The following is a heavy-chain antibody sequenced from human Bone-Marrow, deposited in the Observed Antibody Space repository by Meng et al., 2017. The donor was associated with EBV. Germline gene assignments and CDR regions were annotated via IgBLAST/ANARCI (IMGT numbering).Heavy chain of an antibody. V-gene: IGHV1-3*01. Sequence: QGLFGQSGAECSKPGPSVKVSCQAPGYTFTSYAMHWVRQAPGQRLEWMGWINAGNGNTKYSQKFQGRVTITRDTSASTAYMELSSLRSEDTAVYYCASNLLGSSGYPDWGQGTLVTVSS. CDR2: INAGNGNT. J-gene: IGHJ4*02. CDR3: ASNLLGSSGYPD. D-gene: IGHD3-22*01. CDR1: GYTFTSYA.